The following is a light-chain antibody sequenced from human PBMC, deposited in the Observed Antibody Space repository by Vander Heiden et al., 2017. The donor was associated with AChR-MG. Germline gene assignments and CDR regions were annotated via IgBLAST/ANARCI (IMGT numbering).Light chain of an antibody. J-gene: IGLJ3*02. CDR1: GSDVGGYHY. CDR2: DVS. Sequence: QSALTQPRSVSGSPGQSVTTSGTGTGSDVGGYHYVSWYQQHPGNAPTLMIYDVSRRPSGVPDRFSGSKSGNTASLTISGLHAEDAADYYCCSYAGSYTWVFGGGTKLTVL. CDR3: CSYAGSYTWV. V-gene: IGLV2-11*01.